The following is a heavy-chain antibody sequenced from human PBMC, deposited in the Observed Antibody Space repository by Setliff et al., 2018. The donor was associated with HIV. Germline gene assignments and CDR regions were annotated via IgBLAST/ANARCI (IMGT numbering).Heavy chain of an antibody. V-gene: IGHV1-69*05. J-gene: IGHJ2*01. CDR3: ARDHHSGRGSNFPWYSDL. Sequence: GASVKVSCKASGYTFTSYGISWVRQAPGQGLEWMGGIIPIFGTANYAQKFQDRVTITTDESTSTAYMELRSLTSEDTAVYYCARDHHSGRGSNFPWYSDLWGRGTLVTVSS. D-gene: IGHD1-26*01. CDR1: GYTFTSYG. CDR2: IIPIFGTA.